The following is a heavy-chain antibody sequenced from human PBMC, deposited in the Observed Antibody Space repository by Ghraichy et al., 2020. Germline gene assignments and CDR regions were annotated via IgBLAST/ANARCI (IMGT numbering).Heavy chain of an antibody. CDR2: IYHSGST. CDR1: GYSISSGYY. J-gene: IGHJ3*02. V-gene: IGHV4-38-2*02. D-gene: IGHD2/OR15-2a*01. Sequence: SETLSLTCTVSGYSISSGYYWGWIRQPPGKGLEWIGSIYHSGSTYYNPSLKSRVTISLDTSKTQFSLKLSSVTAADTAVYYCARYDYLYDAFDIWGQGTMVTVSS. CDR3: ARYDYLYDAFDI.